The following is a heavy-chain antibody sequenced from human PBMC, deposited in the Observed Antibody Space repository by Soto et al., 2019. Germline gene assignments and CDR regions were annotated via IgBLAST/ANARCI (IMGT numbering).Heavy chain of an antibody. CDR3: VCSLGPTTGIDY. J-gene: IGHJ4*02. V-gene: IGHV4-39*01. CDR1: GGSITSSSDY. Sequence: SETQSLTCTVSGGSITSSSDYWGWVRQPPGKGFEWIGNMRYSGETHSDPSLQSRVTISVDTPKSQFSLSLTSVTAADTAIYFCVCSLGPTTGIDYWGQGTLVTVSS. CDR2: MRYSGET. D-gene: IGHD1-26*01.